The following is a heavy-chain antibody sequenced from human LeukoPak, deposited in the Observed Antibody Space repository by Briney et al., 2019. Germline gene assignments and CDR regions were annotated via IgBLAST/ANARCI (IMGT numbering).Heavy chain of an antibody. D-gene: IGHD5-24*01. J-gene: IGHJ4*02. V-gene: IGHV3-53*01. CDR3: ARDREMAAFDY. Sequence: PGGSLRLSCAASGFTVSSNYMNWVRQAPGKGLEWVSIIYSGGTTSYADSVKGRFTISRDSSENTLYLQMNSLRVEDTAVYYCARDREMAAFDYWGQGTLVTVSS. CDR2: IYSGGTT. CDR1: GFTVSSNY.